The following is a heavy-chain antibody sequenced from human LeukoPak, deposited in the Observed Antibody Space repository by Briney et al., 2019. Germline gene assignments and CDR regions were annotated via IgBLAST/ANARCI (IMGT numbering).Heavy chain of an antibody. J-gene: IGHJ3*02. CDR3: ARVRATGAFDI. V-gene: IGHV4-34*01. CDR1: GGSFSGYY. CDR2: INHSGST. D-gene: IGHD5-12*01. Sequence: PSETLSLTCAVYGGSFSGYYWSWIRQPPGKGLEWIGEINHSGSTNYNPSLKRRVTISVDTSKNQFSLKLSSVTAADTAVYYCARVRATGAFDIWGQGTMVTVSS.